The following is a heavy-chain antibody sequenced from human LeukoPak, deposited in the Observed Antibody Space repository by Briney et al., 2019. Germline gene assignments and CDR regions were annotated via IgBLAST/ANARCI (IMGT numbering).Heavy chain of an antibody. D-gene: IGHD2-15*01. CDR3: ARDLYCSGGSCLYFDY. CDR2: MYYDGISK. J-gene: IGHJ4*02. Sequence: PRRSLKLSCAASGFTVSSYGMHWVRQAPGKGLEWVAVMYYDGISKYYADSVKGRFTISRDNSMNTLYLQMNSLRAEDTAVYFCARDLYCSGGSCLYFDYWGQGTLVSVSS. CDR1: GFTVSSYG. V-gene: IGHV3-33*01.